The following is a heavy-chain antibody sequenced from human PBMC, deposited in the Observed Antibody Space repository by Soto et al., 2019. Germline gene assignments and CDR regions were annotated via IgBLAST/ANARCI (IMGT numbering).Heavy chain of an antibody. V-gene: IGHV4-59*01. Sequence: PSETLSLTCTVSGGSISSYYWSWIRQPPGKGLGWIGYIYYSGSTNYNPSLKSRVTISVDTSKNRFSLKLSSVTAADTAVYYCAGAPGYSYGKYYYYYYGMDVWGQGTTVTVSS. CDR2: IYYSGST. CDR3: AGAPGYSYGKYYYYYYGMDV. CDR1: GGSISSYY. D-gene: IGHD5-18*01. J-gene: IGHJ6*02.